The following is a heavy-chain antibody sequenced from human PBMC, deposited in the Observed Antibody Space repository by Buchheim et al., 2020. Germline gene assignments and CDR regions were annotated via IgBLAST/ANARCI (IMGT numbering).Heavy chain of an antibody. V-gene: IGHV3-48*03. CDR2: ISSSASTI. Sequence: EVQLVESGGGLVQPGGSLRLSCAASGFTFSNYEMNWVRRAPGKGLEWISYISSSASTIYYADSVKGRFTISRDNAKNSLYLQMNSLRAEDTAVYYCARAVGIYYYGMDVWGQGTT. CDR1: GFTFSNYE. D-gene: IGHD1-14*01. J-gene: IGHJ6*02. CDR3: ARAVGIYYYGMDV.